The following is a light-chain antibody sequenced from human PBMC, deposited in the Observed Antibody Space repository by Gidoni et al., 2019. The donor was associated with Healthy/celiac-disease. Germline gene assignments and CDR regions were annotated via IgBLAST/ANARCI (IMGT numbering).Light chain of an antibody. Sequence: SYELTQPPSVYVSPGQTAIITCSGDKLGDKYACWYQQKPGQPPVLVIYQDSKRPSGIPERFSGSNSGNTATLTISGTQAMDEADYYCQAWDSSTVVFGGGTKLTVL. J-gene: IGLJ2*01. CDR1: KLGDKY. CDR2: QDS. V-gene: IGLV3-1*01. CDR3: QAWDSSTVV.